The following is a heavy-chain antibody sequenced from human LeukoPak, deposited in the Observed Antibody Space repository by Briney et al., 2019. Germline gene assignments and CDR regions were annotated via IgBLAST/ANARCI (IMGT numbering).Heavy chain of an antibody. V-gene: IGHV1-69*13. Sequence: SVQVSCKASGGTFSSYAISWVRQAPGQGLEWMGGIIPIFGTANYAQKFQGRVTITADESTSAAYMELSSLRSEDTAVYYCASRESGSFPYYYYYGMDVWGQGTTVTVSS. J-gene: IGHJ6*02. D-gene: IGHD1-26*01. CDR3: ASRESGSFPYYYYYGMDV. CDR1: GGTFSSYA. CDR2: IIPIFGTA.